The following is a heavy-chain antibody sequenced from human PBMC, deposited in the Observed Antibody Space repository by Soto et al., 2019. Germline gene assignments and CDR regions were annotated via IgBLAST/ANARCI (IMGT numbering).Heavy chain of an antibody. CDR2: VYQSGTT. D-gene: IGHD1-26*01. Sequence: PSETLSLTCTVSGGSISSYYWSWIRQPPGKGPEWIGYVYQSGTTNYNPSLESRVTISLDTSKNQFSLKLSSVTAADTAVYYCARLGGSFAVPHFDYWGQGTLVTVSS. CDR1: GGSISSYY. V-gene: IGHV4-59*08. J-gene: IGHJ4*02. CDR3: ARLGGSFAVPHFDY.